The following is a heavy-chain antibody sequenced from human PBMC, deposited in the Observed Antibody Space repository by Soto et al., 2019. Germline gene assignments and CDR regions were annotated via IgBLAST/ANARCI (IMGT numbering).Heavy chain of an antibody. J-gene: IGHJ6*02. CDR2: ISGGGSYI. CDR3: ARDSDCHSTSCFFPPHV. CDR1: GFTFSDEN. Sequence: QLVESGGGLVKPGGSLRLSCSASGFTFSDENMSWVRQVPGKGLEWVSGISGGGSYIFYADSVQGRFSISRDNPKNSLFLEMNSLTVEDSAVYYCARDSDCHSTSCFFPPHVWGQGTTVTVSS. V-gene: IGHV3-21*06. D-gene: IGHD2-2*01.